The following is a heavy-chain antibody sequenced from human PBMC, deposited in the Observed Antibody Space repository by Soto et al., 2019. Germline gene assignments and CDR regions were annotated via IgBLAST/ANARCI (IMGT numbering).Heavy chain of an antibody. CDR1: GFTFSSYW. V-gene: IGHV3-74*01. Sequence: PGGSLRLSCAASGFTFSSYWMHWVRQAPGKGLVWVSRINSDGSSTSYADSVKGRFTISRDNAKNTLYLQMNSLRAEDTAVYYCARDRYCSGGSCYSPELQALFDYWGQGTLVTVSS. D-gene: IGHD2-15*01. CDR3: ARDRYCSGGSCYSPELQALFDY. J-gene: IGHJ4*02. CDR2: INSDGSST.